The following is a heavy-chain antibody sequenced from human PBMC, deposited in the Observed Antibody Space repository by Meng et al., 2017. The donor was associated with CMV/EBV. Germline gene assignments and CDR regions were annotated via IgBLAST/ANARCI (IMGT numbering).Heavy chain of an antibody. CDR2: TYYRSKWYN. J-gene: IGHJ4*02. CDR3: AREAPIGITILGVVINPLDY. V-gene: IGHV6-1*01. Sequence: SETLSLTCAISGDSVASNSAAWNWIRQSPSRGLEWLGRTYYRSKWYNDYAVSVKSRITINPDTSKNQFSLKLNSVTPEDTAVYYCAREAPIGITILGVVINPLDYWGQGTLVTVSS. D-gene: IGHD3-3*01. CDR1: GDSVASNSAA.